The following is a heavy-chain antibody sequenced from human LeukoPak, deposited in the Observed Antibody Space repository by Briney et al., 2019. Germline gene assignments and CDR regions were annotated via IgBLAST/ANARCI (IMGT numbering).Heavy chain of an antibody. Sequence: ASVKVSCEASGYTLTGYYMHWVRQAPGQGLEWMGCINPNSGGTNYAQKFQGRVTMTRDTSISTAYMELSSLRSDDTAVYDCARGHTSLGFLDYWGQGTLVTVSS. CDR1: GYTLTGYY. CDR2: INPNSGGT. V-gene: IGHV1-2*02. D-gene: IGHD5-18*01. CDR3: ARGHTSLGFLDY. J-gene: IGHJ4*02.